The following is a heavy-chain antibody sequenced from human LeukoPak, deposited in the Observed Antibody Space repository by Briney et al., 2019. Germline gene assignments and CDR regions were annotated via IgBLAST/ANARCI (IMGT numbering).Heavy chain of an antibody. D-gene: IGHD2/OR15-2a*01. CDR2: ISGSDGST. CDR1: GFTFSSFN. Sequence: GGSLRLSCAGSGFTFSSFNMKWVRQAPGKGLECVSGISGSDGSTNYADSVKGRFTISRENSKNTLYLQMNSLRAEDTAVYYCAKDSAKKYDDYWGQGTLVTVSS. J-gene: IGHJ4*02. V-gene: IGHV3-23*01. CDR3: AKDSAKKYDDY.